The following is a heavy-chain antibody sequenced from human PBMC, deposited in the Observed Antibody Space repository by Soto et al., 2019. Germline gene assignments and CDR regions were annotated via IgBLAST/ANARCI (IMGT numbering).Heavy chain of an antibody. V-gene: IGHV4-34*01. Sequence: QVQLQQWGAGLLKPSETLSLTCAVYGGSFSGYYWSWIRQPPGKGLEWIGETNQSGSTNYNPSLKSRVTISVDTSKNQFSLKLSSVSAADTAVYYCARGSGFGELSPPVDYWGQGTLVTVSS. CDR1: GGSFSGYY. J-gene: IGHJ4*02. D-gene: IGHD3-10*01. CDR2: TNQSGST. CDR3: ARGSGFGELSPPVDY.